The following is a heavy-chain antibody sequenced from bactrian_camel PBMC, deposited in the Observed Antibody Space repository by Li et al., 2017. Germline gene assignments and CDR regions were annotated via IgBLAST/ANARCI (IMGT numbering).Heavy chain of an antibody. V-gene: IGHV3S40*01. CDR2: INNGGGST. J-gene: IGHJ4*01. Sequence: DVQLVESGGGSVQPGGSLRLSCAASGFTFSSYAMNWVRQAPGKGLEWVSAINNGGGSTYCADSVKGRFTISEDNAKNTVYLQMDSLKAEDTAMYYCASGSIYGGDWTKDMRITTGAGGPRSPSP. CDR1: GFTFSSYA. CDR3: ASGSIYGGDWTKDMRITT. D-gene: IGHD5*01.